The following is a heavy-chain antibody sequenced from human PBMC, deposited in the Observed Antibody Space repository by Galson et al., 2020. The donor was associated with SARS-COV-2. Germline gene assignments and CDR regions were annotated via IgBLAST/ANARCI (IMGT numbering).Heavy chain of an antibody. Sequence: SETLSLTCTVSGGSISSGPYYWSWIRQPAGKGLEWIGRIYKSGNTDYNPSLKSQVTISVDTSKNQFSLKLSSVTAADTAVYYCARGNSPCVTSFGAIIGTCGMHVWGQGTTVTVSS. D-gene: IGHD3-3*01. CDR1: GGSISSGPYY. CDR2: IYKSGNT. V-gene: IGHV4-61*02. CDR3: ARGNSPCVTSFGAIIGTCGMHV. J-gene: IGHJ6*02.